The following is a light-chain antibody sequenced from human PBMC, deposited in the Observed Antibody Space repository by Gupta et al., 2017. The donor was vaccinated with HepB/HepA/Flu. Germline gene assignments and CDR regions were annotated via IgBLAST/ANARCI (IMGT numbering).Light chain of an antibody. CDR2: GAS. J-gene: IGKJ2*01. V-gene: IGKV3-20*01. Sequence: EIVLTQSPGTLSLSPGERATVSCRASQSVSSSNLAWYQQKPGQAPRLLIYGASSRATGIPDRFSGSGSGTDFTLTISRREPEDFAVYYCQQDGSSPAYTFGQGTKLDIK. CDR3: QQDGSSPAYT. CDR1: QSVSSSN.